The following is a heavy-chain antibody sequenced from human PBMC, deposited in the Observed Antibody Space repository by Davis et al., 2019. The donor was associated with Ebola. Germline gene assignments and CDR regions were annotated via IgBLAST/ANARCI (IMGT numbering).Heavy chain of an antibody. CDR1: GFSLITPGVG. CDR3: AHIYGDYKGDAIDY. Sequence: SGPTLVNPTQTLTLICTFSGFSLITPGVGVGWIRQPLGKALEWPALIYWDDDKRYTPSLYSRLTITKDTSKNHVVLTMTNMDPVDTATYYCAHIYGDYKGDAIDYWGQGTLVTVSS. V-gene: IGHV2-5*02. J-gene: IGHJ4*02. D-gene: IGHD4-17*01. CDR2: IYWDDDK.